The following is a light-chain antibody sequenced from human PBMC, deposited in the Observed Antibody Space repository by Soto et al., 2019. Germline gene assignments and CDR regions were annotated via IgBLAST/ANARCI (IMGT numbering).Light chain of an antibody. CDR2: DAS. CDR3: QQYHTYALT. Sequence: DIQMTQSPSTLSASVGDRVTITCRASQSVGNSLAWYQQRPGKAPKLVIFDASTLESGGPSRFSGSGSGTDFTFTISSLQPDDFAPFYCQQYHTYALTFGGGTKVAIK. CDR1: QSVGNS. J-gene: IGKJ4*01. V-gene: IGKV1-5*01.